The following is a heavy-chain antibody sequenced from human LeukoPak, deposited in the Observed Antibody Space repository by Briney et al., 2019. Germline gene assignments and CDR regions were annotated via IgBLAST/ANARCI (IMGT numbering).Heavy chain of an antibody. CDR1: GFTFSRHW. J-gene: IGHJ4*02. D-gene: IGHD2-15*01. CDR3: ARDNGWSADF. Sequence: PGGSLRLSCAASGFTFSRHWMYWVRQAPGKGLEWVANIKQDGSAKPYVDSVKGRFTISRDNAKNSLFLQMNSLRVEDTAVYYCARDNGWSADFWGQGTLVTVS. V-gene: IGHV3-7*03. CDR2: IKQDGSAK.